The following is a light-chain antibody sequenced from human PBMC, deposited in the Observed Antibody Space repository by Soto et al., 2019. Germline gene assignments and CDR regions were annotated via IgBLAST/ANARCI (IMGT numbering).Light chain of an antibody. CDR2: EVS. CDR1: SSDVGSYNL. V-gene: IGLV2-23*02. Sequence: QSVLTQPASVSGSPGQSITISCTGTSSDVGSYNLVSWYQQHPGKAPKLIIYEVSERPSGVSHCFSGSKTGNTASLTISGLQAEDEADYYCCSYATPRLFGGGTKLTVL. CDR3: CSYATPRL. J-gene: IGLJ2*01.